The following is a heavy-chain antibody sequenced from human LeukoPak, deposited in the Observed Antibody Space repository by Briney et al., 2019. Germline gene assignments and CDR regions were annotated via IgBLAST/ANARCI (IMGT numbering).Heavy chain of an antibody. CDR3: VRKGFNYAHLDY. CDR1: GSSFGNYG. CDR2: ISDGGAST. Sequence: PGGSLRLSCAASGSSFGNYGMKWVRQAPEKGLEWVATISDGGASTYYADSVKGRFTVSRDNFKNMLYLQMTSLRAEDTAVYYCVRKGFNYAHLDYWGQGNLVTVSS. D-gene: IGHD2-2*01. J-gene: IGHJ4*02. V-gene: IGHV3-23*01.